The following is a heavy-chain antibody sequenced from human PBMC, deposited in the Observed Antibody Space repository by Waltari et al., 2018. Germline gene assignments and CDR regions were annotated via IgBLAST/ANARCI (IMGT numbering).Heavy chain of an antibody. J-gene: IGHJ4*02. CDR3: AGHLVQYCSGGSCYFDY. Sequence: QVQLQESGPGLVKPSETLSLTCTVSGGSISSYYWSWIRQPPGKGLEWIGYIYYSGSTNYNPSLKSRVTISVDTSKNQFSLKLSSVTAADTAVYYCAGHLVQYCSGGSCYFDYWGQGTLVTVSS. CDR1: GGSISSYY. CDR2: IYYSGST. V-gene: IGHV4-59*01. D-gene: IGHD2-15*01.